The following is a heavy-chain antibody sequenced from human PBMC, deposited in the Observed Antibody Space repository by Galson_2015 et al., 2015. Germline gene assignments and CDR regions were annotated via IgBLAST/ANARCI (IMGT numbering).Heavy chain of an antibody. D-gene: IGHD3-16*01. CDR1: GFTFSSYA. CDR3: AKSLSWGAFDI. J-gene: IGHJ3*02. Sequence: SLRLSCAASGFTFSSYAMTWVRQAPGKGLEWVSGISGSGDSTYYADSVKGRFTISRDNSKNTLYLQMNSLRAEDTAVYYCAKSLSWGAFDIWGQGTMVTVSS. CDR2: ISGSGDST. V-gene: IGHV3-23*01.